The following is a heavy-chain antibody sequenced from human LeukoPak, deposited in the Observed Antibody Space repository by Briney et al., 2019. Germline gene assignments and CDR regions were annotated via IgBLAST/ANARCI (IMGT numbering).Heavy chain of an antibody. CDR3: ATSRDYGDQYYFDY. V-gene: IGHV3-30*04. D-gene: IGHD4-17*01. J-gene: IGHJ4*02. Sequence: PGRSLRLSCAASGFTFGSYPMHWVRQAPGKGLEWVAVISDDGTNKYYANSVKGRFTISRDNSKNTLYLQMNSLRSEDTAVYYCATSRDYGDQYYFDYWGQGTLVTVSS. CDR2: ISDDGTNK. CDR1: GFTFGSYP.